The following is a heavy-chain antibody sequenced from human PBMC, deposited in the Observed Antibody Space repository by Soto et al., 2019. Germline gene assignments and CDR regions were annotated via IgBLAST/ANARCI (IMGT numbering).Heavy chain of an antibody. D-gene: IGHD6-19*01. CDR1: GYTFTSYG. V-gene: IGHV1-18*01. Sequence: GASVKVSCKASGYTFTSYGISWVRQAPGQGLEWMGWISAYNGNTNYAQKHQGRVTMTTNTSTSTANMELRSLRSDDTAMYYCARDMAGLDYWGKGPWSPSPQ. CDR3: ARDMAGLDY. J-gene: IGHJ4*03. CDR2: ISAYNGNT.